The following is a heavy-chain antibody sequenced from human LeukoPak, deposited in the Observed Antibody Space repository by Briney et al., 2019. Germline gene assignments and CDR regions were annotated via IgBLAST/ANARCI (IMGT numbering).Heavy chain of an antibody. D-gene: IGHD3-10*01. CDR1: GGSIGIYY. CDR2: IYNSGST. V-gene: IGHV4-59*01. CDR3: VRDRELGS. Sequence: XETLSLTCTVSGGSIGIYYWSWIRQPPGKGLEWLGYIYNSGSTLYNPSLQSRVTISMDPSKNQFSLRLTSVTAADAAVYYCVRDRELGSWGQGTLVTVSS. J-gene: IGHJ4*02.